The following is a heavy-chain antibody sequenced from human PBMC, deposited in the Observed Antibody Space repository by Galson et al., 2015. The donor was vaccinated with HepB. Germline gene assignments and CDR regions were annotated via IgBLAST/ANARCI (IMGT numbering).Heavy chain of an antibody. CDR2: INPS. CDR3: ARTHHGYKYEPVFDY. Sequence: SVKVSCKASGYTFTAYGITWVRQTPGQGLEWMGWINPSLQSRVTISLDTSNNHFSLKLSSLTAADTAVYYCARTHHGYKYEPVFDYWGQGTLVIVSA. J-gene: IGHJ4*02. V-gene: IGHV1-18*01. D-gene: IGHD5-18*01. CDR1: GYTFTAYG.